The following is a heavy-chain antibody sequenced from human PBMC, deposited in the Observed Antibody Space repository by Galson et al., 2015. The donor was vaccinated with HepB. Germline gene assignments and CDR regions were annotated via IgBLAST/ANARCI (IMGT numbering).Heavy chain of an antibody. V-gene: IGHV1-18*01. CDR1: GYSFSNYG. J-gene: IGHJ6*02. CDR3: ARDSRLELRLNNYFSYGMDV. CDR2: FSGYDGST. Sequence: SVKVSCKASGYSFSNYGLSWIRQAPGPGLEWMGWFSGYDGSTNYAQKFQGRVTMTADASTGTAYLELTNLRSDETAVYYCARDSRLELRLNNYFSYGMDVWGQGSAVTVSS. D-gene: IGHD1-1*01.